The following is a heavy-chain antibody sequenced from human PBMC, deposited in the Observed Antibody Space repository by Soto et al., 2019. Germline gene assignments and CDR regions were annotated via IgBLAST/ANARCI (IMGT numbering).Heavy chain of an antibody. D-gene: IGHD2-2*01. Sequence: GASLKVSCKASGYTFTSYGISWVRQAPGQGIEWMGWISAYNGNTNYAQKLQGRVTMTTDTSTSTAYMELRSLRSDDTAVYYCASTPCISTSCYWGYYHYYGMDVWGQGTTVTVSS. J-gene: IGHJ6*02. V-gene: IGHV1-18*01. CDR3: ASTPCISTSCYWGYYHYYGMDV. CDR1: GYTFTSYG. CDR2: ISAYNGNT.